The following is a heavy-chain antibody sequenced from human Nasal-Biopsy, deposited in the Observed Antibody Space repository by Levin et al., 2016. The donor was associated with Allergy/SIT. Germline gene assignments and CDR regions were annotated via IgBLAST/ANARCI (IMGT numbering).Heavy chain of an antibody. CDR2: INSDGSST. V-gene: IGHV3-74*01. CDR3: ARAREVTGTGGHY. J-gene: IGHJ4*02. CDR1: GFTFSTYW. Sequence: GGSLRLSCAASGFTFSTYWMHWVRQAPGKGLVWVSRINSDGSSTSYADSVKGRFTISRDNAKNTLYLQMNSLRAEDTAMYYCARAREVTGTGGHYWGQGTLVTVSS. D-gene: IGHD6-19*01.